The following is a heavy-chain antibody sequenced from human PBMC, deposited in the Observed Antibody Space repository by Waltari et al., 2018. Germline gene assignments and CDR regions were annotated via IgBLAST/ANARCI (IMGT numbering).Heavy chain of an antibody. Sequence: QVQLVESGGGVVKPGRSRRRACAASDFTFGSSALHGSRQAPGKGLEWVAVISYDGSNKYYADSVKGRFTISRDNSKNTLYLQMNSLRAEDTAVYYCARDSTVTPLGYWGQGTLVTVSS. V-gene: IGHV3-30-3*01. CDR2: ISYDGSNK. D-gene: IGHD4-17*01. J-gene: IGHJ4*02. CDR1: DFTFGSSA. CDR3: ARDSTVTPLGY.